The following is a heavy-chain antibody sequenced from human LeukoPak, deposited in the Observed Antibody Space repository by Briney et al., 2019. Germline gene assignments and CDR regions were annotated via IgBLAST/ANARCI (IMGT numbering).Heavy chain of an antibody. CDR1: GGTFSSYV. V-gene: IGHV1-69*04. J-gene: IGHJ4*02. D-gene: IGHD5-18*01. CDR2: IIPILGIA. Sequence: ASVKVSCKASGGTFSSYVISWVRQAPGQGLEWMGRIIPILGIANYAQKFQGRVTITADKSTSTAYMELSSLRSEDTAVYYCARAATASKFDYWGQGTLVTVSS. CDR3: ARAATASKFDY.